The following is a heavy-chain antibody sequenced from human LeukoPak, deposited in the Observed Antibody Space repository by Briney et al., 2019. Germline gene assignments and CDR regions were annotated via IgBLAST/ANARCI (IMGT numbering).Heavy chain of an antibody. CDR1: GGTFSSYA. D-gene: IGHD1-20*01. J-gene: IGHJ4*02. Sequence: GASVTVSCKASGGTFSSYAISWVRQAPGQGLEWMGRIIPILGIANYAQKFQGRVTITADKSTSTAYMELSSLRSEDTAVYYCARESRYNWNDRSGIWGQGTLVTVSS. CDR3: ARESRYNWNDRSGI. V-gene: IGHV1-69*04. CDR2: IIPILGIA.